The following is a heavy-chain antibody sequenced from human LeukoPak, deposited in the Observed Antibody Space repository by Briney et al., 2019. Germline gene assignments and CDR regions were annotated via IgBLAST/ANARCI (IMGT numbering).Heavy chain of an antibody. CDR2: IGSSSTYI. V-gene: IGHV3-21*01. J-gene: IGHJ4*02. Sequence: GGSLRLACAASGFIFSSYTMIWVRQAPGKGLEWVSSIGSSSTYIYYADSVKGRFTISRDNAEDSVYLQMNSLRVEDTAVYYCARDVDLSFDYWCRGTLVTVSS. CDR1: GFIFSSYT. CDR3: ARDVDLSFDY. D-gene: IGHD3-16*02.